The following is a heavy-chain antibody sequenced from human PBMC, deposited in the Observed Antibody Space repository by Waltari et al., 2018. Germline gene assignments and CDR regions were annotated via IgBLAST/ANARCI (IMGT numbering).Heavy chain of an antibody. V-gene: IGHV3-74*03. J-gene: IGHJ4*02. Sequence: VQLVEAGGDLVQPGGSLRLSCAASGFTFSDYWMHWVRQAPGKGLVGLSRINGDGYGITYSDSVQGRFTISRDNTKNTLYLQLNSLRAEDTAVYYCARKGGRGYTYGPFYFDYWGRGTLVTVSS. CDR2: INGDGYGI. CDR1: GFTFSDYW. CDR3: ARKGGRGYTYGPFYFDY. D-gene: IGHD5-18*01.